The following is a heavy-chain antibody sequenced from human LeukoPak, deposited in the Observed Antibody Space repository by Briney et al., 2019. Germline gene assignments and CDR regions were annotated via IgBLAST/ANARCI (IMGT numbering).Heavy chain of an antibody. CDR1: GFTFSSYW. V-gene: IGHV3-7*01. J-gene: IGHJ3*02. D-gene: IGHD6-13*01. CDR3: ARESIAAGVNDAFDI. CDR2: IEQGGSEK. Sequence: SGGSLRLSCAASGFTFSSYWMSWVRQSPGKGLEWVANIEQGGSEKYYVDSVKGRFTTSRDNAKNSLYLQMNSLRAEDTAVYYCARESIAAGVNDAFDIWGQGTMVTVSS.